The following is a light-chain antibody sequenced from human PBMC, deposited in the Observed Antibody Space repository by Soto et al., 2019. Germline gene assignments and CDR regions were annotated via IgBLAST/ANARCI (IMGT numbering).Light chain of an antibody. Sequence: DIQLTQSPSFLSASVGDRVNITCRASQGIRNSLAWFQQKSGQAPNLLRYSASVLQSGVPSRFSGSGSGTEFTLTIISLQPEDFATYYCQQLTTFPLTFGGGTKVEVK. J-gene: IGKJ4*01. CDR3: QQLTTFPLT. CDR2: SAS. V-gene: IGKV1-9*01. CDR1: QGIRNS.